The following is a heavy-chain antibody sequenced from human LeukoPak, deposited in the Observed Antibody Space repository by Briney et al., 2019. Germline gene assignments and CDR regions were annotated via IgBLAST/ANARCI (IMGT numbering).Heavy chain of an antibody. J-gene: IGHJ3*02. D-gene: IGHD1-14*01. CDR2: INPSDGTT. CDR3: AKATTPDIHDACDT. V-gene: IGHV1-46*01. Sequence: ASVKVSCKASGYTFIIHYLHWVRQAPGQGLEWMGIINPSDGTTIYAQNFQGRVTMSRDTSTSTVYMEVSSLRSEDTAVYYCAKATTPDIHDACDTWGRGTMVTVSS. CDR1: GYTFIIHY.